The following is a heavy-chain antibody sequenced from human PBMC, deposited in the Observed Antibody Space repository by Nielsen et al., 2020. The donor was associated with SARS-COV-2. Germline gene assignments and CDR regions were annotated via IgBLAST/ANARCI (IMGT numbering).Heavy chain of an antibody. Sequence: GGSLRLSCAASGFTFSNAWMSWVRQAPGKGLEWVGRIKSKTDGGTTDYAAPVKGRFTISRDDSKNTLYLQMNSLKTEDTAVYYCTTDSYGLGDFDYWGQGTLVTVSS. CDR1: GFTFSNAW. V-gene: IGHV3-15*01. CDR3: TTDSYGLGDFDY. J-gene: IGHJ4*02. CDR2: IKSKTDGGTT. D-gene: IGHD5-18*01.